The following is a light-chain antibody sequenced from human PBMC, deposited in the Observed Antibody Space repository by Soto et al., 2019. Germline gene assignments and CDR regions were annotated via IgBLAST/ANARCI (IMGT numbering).Light chain of an antibody. CDR1: NSNIENNF. Sequence: QSVLSQPPSLSAAPGQKVTISCYGSNSNIENNFVSWFRQFPGAAPDLLIFDNSNRPSGIPDRFSGSKSGSSATLAISGLRAGDEAHYYCGTWDSSLSAVVFGTGTKVTVL. J-gene: IGLJ1*01. CDR3: GTWDSSLSAVV. CDR2: DNS. V-gene: IGLV1-51*01.